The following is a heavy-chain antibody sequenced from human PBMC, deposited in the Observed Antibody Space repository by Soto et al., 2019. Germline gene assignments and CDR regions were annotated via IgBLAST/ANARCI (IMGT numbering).Heavy chain of an antibody. V-gene: IGHV3-48*01. CDR1: GFTFSSYS. CDR3: AKEQYGDYVWGAFDI. D-gene: IGHD3-16*01. Sequence: PGGALRLSCAASGFTFSSYSMNWVRQAPGKGLEWVSYISSSSSSTYYADSVKGRFTISRDNAKNTLYLQMNSLRAEDTAVYYCAKEQYGDYVWGAFDIWGQGTMVTVSS. J-gene: IGHJ3*02. CDR2: ISSSSSST.